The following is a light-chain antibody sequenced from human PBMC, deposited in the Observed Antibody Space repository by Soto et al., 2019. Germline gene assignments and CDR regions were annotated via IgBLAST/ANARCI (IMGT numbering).Light chain of an antibody. V-gene: IGKV1-33*01. CDR2: DAS. CDR3: QQYENLPT. CDR1: QNINNY. J-gene: IGKJ5*01. Sequence: DIQIAPSSSAPTHSVRERHTINYQASQNINNYLNWYQQKPGRAPKLLIYDASNLEAGVPSRFRGSGSGTDFTFTISRLQPEDIATYYCQQYENLPTFGQGTRLEIK.